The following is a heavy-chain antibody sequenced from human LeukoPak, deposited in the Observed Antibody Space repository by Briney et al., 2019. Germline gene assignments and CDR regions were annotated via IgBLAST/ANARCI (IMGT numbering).Heavy chain of an antibody. Sequence: ASVKVTCKASGYTFTSFGISWVRQAPGQGLEWMGWISTYNGNTNYAQKLQGRVTMTTDTSTSRVYMDLRSLRSDDTAVYYCARDRVGSAWYTTFDYWGQGTLVTVPS. D-gene: IGHD6-19*01. J-gene: IGHJ4*02. CDR3: ARDRVGSAWYTTFDY. CDR1: GYTFTSFG. V-gene: IGHV1-18*01. CDR2: ISTYNGNT.